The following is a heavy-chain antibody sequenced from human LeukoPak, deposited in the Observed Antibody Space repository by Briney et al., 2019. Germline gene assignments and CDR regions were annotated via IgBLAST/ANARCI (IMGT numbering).Heavy chain of an antibody. Sequence: PSETLSLTCTVSGGSISSYYWSWIRQPPGKGLEWIGFIYYSGSTYYNPSLMSRVTISVGTSQNQFSMKLSSVTAADTAVYYCARVNGDYFDHWAREPWSPSPQ. CDR2: IYYSGST. CDR3: ARVNGDYFDH. J-gene: IGHJ4*02. D-gene: IGHD2-8*01. CDR1: GGSISSYY. V-gene: IGHV4-59*12.